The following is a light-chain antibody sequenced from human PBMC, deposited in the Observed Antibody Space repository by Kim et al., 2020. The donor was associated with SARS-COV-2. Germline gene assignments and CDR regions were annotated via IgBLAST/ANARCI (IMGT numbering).Light chain of an antibody. V-gene: IGLV2-23*01. Sequence: GQSITSACTGTSNDIGSYRLVSWYQQYHGEAPKLIIYEGSKRPSGVSPRFSGSKSGNTASLTISGLQAEDEAEFYCCSHAGGGTMVFGGGTQLTVL. CDR1: SNDIGSYRL. J-gene: IGLJ2*01. CDR2: EGS. CDR3: CSHAGGGTMV.